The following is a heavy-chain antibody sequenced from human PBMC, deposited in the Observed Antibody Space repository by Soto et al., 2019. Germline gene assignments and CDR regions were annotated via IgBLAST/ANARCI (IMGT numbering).Heavy chain of an antibody. D-gene: IGHD6-6*01. CDR2: IGTAGDT. J-gene: IGHJ5*02. V-gene: IGHV3-13*01. Sequence: GGSLRLSCAASGFTFSSYDMHWVRQATGKGLEWVSAIGTAGDTYYPGSVKGRFTISRENAKNSLYLQMNSLRAGDTAVYYCARGLGSSSSSWFDPWGQGTLVTVSS. CDR1: GFTFSSYD. CDR3: ARGLGSSSSSWFDP.